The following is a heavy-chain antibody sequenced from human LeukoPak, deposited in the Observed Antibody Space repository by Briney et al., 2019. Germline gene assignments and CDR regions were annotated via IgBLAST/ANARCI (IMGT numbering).Heavy chain of an antibody. J-gene: IGHJ6*03. CDR3: ARDGTPNHSSGWVYMDV. Sequence: PGGSLRLSCAASGFTFSSYEMNWVRQAPGKGLEWLSVKGRFTISRDNAKNSLYLQMNSLRVEDTAVYYCARDGTPNHSSGWVYMDVWGEGTTVTISS. D-gene: IGHD6-25*01. CDR1: GFTFSSYE. V-gene: IGHV3-48*03.